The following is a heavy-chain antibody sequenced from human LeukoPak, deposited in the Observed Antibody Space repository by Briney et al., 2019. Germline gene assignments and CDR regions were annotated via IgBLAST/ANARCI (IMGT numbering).Heavy chain of an antibody. D-gene: IGHD2-21*01. CDR1: GFTFSSYS. CDR2: ISSSSSYI. Sequence: GGSLRLSCAASGFTFSSYSMNWVRQAPGKGLEWVSSISSSSSYIYYADSVKGRFTISRDNAKNSLYLQLNSLRAEDTAVYYCARDLGVVIAISDFDYWGQGTLVTVSS. J-gene: IGHJ4*02. CDR3: ARDLGVVIAISDFDY. V-gene: IGHV3-21*01.